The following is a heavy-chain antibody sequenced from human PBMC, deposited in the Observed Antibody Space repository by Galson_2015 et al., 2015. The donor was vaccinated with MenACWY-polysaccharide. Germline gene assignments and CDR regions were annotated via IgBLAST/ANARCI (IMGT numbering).Heavy chain of an antibody. CDR3: ARDPHCGAGCSIHDAFDV. CDR2: IKTDGCST. V-gene: IGHV3-74*01. J-gene: IGHJ3*01. CDR1: GFTFSSYW. D-gene: IGHD2-21*02. Sequence: SLRLSCAASGFTFSSYWMHWVRQAPGEGLVWVSRIKTDGCSTSYADSVKGRFTVSRDNAKNTVYLQMNSLRVEDTAVYYCARDPHCGAGCSIHDAFDVWGQGTKVTVSS.